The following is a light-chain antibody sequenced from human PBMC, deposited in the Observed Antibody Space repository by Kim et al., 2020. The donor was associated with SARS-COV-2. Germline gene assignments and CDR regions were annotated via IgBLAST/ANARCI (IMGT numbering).Light chain of an antibody. CDR2: WAS. CDR1: QSVLYSSNNKNY. CDR3: QQYYSTPET. J-gene: IGKJ2*01. V-gene: IGKV4-1*01. Sequence: DIVMTQSPDSLAVSLGERATINCKSSQSVLYSSNNKNYLAWYQQKPGQPPKLLIYWASTRESGVPDRFSGSGSGTDFTLTISSLQAEDVAVYYCQQYYSTPETFGRGTKLDI.